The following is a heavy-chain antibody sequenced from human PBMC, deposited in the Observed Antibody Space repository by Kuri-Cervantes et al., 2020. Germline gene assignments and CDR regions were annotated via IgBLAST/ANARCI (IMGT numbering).Heavy chain of an antibody. J-gene: IGHJ4*02. Sequence: SVKVSCKASGGTFSSYAISWVRQAPGQGLEWMGGIIPIFGTANYAQKFQGRVTMTEDTSTDTAYMELSRLRSDDTAVYYCARGRGWFGELIHYWGQGTLVTVSS. CDR3: ARGRGWFGELIHY. V-gene: IGHV1-69*06. D-gene: IGHD3-10*01. CDR2: IIPIFGTA. CDR1: GGTFSSYA.